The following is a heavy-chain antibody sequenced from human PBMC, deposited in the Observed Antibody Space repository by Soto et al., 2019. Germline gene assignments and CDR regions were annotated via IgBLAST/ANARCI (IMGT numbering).Heavy chain of an antibody. CDR2: IYYSGST. D-gene: IGHD1-26*01. J-gene: IGHJ4*02. V-gene: IGHV4-39*01. CDR3: ARGLITGSQYSGGWYYFDS. Sequence: SETLSLTCTVSGGSISSSSYYWGWIRQPPGKGLEWIGSIYYSGSTYYNPSLKSRVTMSVDRSKNQFSLKLSSVTAADTAVYYCARGLITGSQYSGGWYYFDSWGQGTQVTVSS. CDR1: GGSISSSSYY.